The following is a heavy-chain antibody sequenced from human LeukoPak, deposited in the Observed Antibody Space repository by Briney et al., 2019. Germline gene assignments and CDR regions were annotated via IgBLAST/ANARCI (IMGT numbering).Heavy chain of an antibody. J-gene: IGHJ6*02. Sequence: GGSLRLSCAASGFTFSDYHMSWIRQAPGKGLEWVSYISSSSSYTNYADSVKGRFTISRDNAKNSLYLQMNSLRAEDTAVYYCARVRVSYYGMDVWGQGTTVTVSS. CDR1: GFTFSDYH. D-gene: IGHD3-3*01. V-gene: IGHV3-11*05. CDR3: ARVRVSYYGMDV. CDR2: ISSSSSYT.